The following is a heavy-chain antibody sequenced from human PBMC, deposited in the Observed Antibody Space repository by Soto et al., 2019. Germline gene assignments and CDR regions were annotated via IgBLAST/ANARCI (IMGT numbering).Heavy chain of an antibody. CDR1: GFTFSSYG. Sequence: QVQLVESGGGVVQPGRSLRLSCAASGFTFSSYGMHWVRQAPGKGLEWVAVIWYDGSNKYYADSVKGRFTISRDNSKNTLYLQMNSLRAEDTAVYYWARDTTAAGTFDYWGQGTLVTVSS. J-gene: IGHJ4*02. D-gene: IGHD6-13*01. CDR3: ARDTTAAGTFDY. CDR2: IWYDGSNK. V-gene: IGHV3-33*01.